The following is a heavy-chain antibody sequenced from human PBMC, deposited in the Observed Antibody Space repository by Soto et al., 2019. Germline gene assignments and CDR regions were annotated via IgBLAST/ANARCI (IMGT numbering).Heavy chain of an antibody. CDR3: ASGDSSSFDY. V-gene: IGHV3-33*01. Sequence: QVQLVESGGGVVQPGRSLRLSCAASGFTFSSYGMHWVRQAPGKGLEWVVVIWYDGSNKYYADSVKGRFTISRDNSKNTLYLQMNSLRAEDTAVYYCASGDSSSFDYWGQGTLVTVSS. J-gene: IGHJ4*02. D-gene: IGHD6-13*01. CDR1: GFTFSSYG. CDR2: IWYDGSNK.